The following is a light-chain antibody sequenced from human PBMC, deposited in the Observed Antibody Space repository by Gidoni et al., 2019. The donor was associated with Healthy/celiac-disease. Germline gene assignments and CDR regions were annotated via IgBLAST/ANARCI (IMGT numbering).Light chain of an antibody. Sequence: SALTPPPSASGSPGQSVTISCTGTSSDVGGYNYVSWYQQHPGKAPKLMLYEVSKRPSGVPDRFSGSKSGNTASLTVSGLQAEDEADYYCSSYAGSNNVVFGGGTKLTVL. J-gene: IGLJ2*01. V-gene: IGLV2-8*01. CDR1: SSDVGGYNY. CDR2: EVS. CDR3: SSYAGSNNVV.